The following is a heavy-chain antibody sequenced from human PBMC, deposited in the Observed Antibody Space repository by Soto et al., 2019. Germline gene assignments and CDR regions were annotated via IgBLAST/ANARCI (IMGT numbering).Heavy chain of an antibody. CDR2: ISAHNGDT. V-gene: IGHV1-18*04. J-gene: IGHJ6*02. D-gene: IGHD2-2*01. CDR3: ARGLGYCSSTSCYPSAYYYYGMDV. CDR1: GYSFATYG. Sequence: ASVKVSCKASGYSFATYGFSWVRQAPGQGLECVGWISAHNGDTHYSQKFQGRVTLTTDTSTNTGYMELRSLTSDDTAVYFCARGLGYCSSTSCYPSAYYYYGMDVWGQGTTVTVSS.